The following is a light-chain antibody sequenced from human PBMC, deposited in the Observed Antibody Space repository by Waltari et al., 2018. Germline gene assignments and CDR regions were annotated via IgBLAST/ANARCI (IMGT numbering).Light chain of an antibody. CDR2: GKN. V-gene: IGLV3-19*01. CDR1: SLRTPC. J-gene: IGLJ2*01. CDR3: SSRDSSASHVL. Sequence: SSELTQDPAVSVALGQTVRITCQGASLRTPCARWSQQTSGQAPILVLFGKNKRPSGIPDRFSGYNSETTTSLTITGAQAEDEADYYCSSRDSSASHVLFAGGTKLTVL.